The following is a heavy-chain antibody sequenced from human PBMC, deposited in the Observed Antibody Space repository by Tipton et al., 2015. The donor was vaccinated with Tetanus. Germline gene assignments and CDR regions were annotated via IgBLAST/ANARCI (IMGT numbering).Heavy chain of an antibody. D-gene: IGHD4-17*01. CDR3: ARDERYGDYAY. Sequence: TLSLTCTVSGVSISSYYWSWIRQSPGKGLEWIGYIFYAGSTGYNPSLKSRVTISIDSSKNQFSLKLTSVTAADTAVYYCARDERYGDYAYWGQGALVTVSS. CDR1: GVSISSYY. V-gene: IGHV4-59*01. J-gene: IGHJ4*02. CDR2: IFYAGST.